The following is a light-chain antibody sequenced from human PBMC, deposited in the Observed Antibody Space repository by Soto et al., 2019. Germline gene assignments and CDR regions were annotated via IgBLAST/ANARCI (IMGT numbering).Light chain of an antibody. CDR2: GTS. V-gene: IGKV3-20*01. J-gene: IGKJ1*01. Sequence: EIVLTQSPGTLSSSPGERATLSCRASQSVSSTYLAWYQQRPGQAPRLLIYGTSRRASGIPDRFSGSGSGTDFTLIINRMEPDDFAVYFCQHFGNSRWTFGQGTRVEIK. CDR3: QHFGNSRWT. CDR1: QSVSSTY.